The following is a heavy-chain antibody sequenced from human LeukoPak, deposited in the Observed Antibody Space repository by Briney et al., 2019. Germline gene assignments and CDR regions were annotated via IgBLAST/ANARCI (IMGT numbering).Heavy chain of an antibody. CDR3: VRFGVNYDMDV. D-gene: IGHD3-16*01. CDR2: IHYSGRA. CDR1: GGSISGYY. Sequence: SETLSLTCSVSGGSISGYYWTWVRQPPGKGLEWIGQIHYSGRADYNPSLKSRITMSVDTSRNQISLKLSSVTAADTGIYYCVRFGVNYDMDVWGQGTTVTVSS. V-gene: IGHV4-59*01. J-gene: IGHJ6*02.